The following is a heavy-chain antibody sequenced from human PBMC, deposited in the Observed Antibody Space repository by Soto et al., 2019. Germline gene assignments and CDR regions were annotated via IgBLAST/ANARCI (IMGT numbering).Heavy chain of an antibody. V-gene: IGHV3-23*01. Sequence: EVQLLESGGGLVQPGGSLRLSCAASGFTFSTYAMSWVRQAPGKGLEWVSAISGSGGSTYYADSVKGRFTISRDNSKNTLYLQMNSLRAEDTAVYYCAKDRGLGYCSSTSCRTYYYGMDVWGQGTTVTVSS. J-gene: IGHJ6*02. CDR3: AKDRGLGYCSSTSCRTYYYGMDV. CDR1: GFTFSTYA. CDR2: ISGSGGST. D-gene: IGHD2-2*01.